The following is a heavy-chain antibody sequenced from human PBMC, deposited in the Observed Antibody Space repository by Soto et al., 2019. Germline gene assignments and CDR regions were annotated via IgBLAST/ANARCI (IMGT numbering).Heavy chain of an antibody. CDR2: ISGYNGDT. CDR3: ARAPQTVAGAGIWY. Sequence: ASVKVSCKASGGTFSSYAISRVRQAPGQGLEWMGWISGYNGDTNYAQKYQGRVTMTTDTSTSTAYMELRSLRSDDTAVYYCARAPQTVAGAGIWYWGQGTLVTVSS. J-gene: IGHJ4*02. CDR1: GGTFSSYA. V-gene: IGHV1-18*01. D-gene: IGHD6-13*01.